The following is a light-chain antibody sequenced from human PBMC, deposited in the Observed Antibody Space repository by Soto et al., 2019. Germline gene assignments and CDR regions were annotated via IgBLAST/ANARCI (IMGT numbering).Light chain of an antibody. J-gene: IGLJ1*01. Sequence: QSALTQPASVSGSPGQSIAISCTGPRSDVGAYNYVSWYQQHPGKAPKLMISEVTNRPSGVSDRFSGSKSGNTAPLTISGLQAEDEADYYCSSFTSRFTFVFGTGTKLTVL. V-gene: IGLV2-14*01. CDR2: EVT. CDR3: SSFTSRFTFV. CDR1: RSDVGAYNY.